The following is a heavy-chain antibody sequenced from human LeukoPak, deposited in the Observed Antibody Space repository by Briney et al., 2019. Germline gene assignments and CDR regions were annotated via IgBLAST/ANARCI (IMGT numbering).Heavy chain of an antibody. J-gene: IGHJ4*02. CDR2: IYPGDYDT. CDR3: ARQDTAMSY. Sequence: GESLKTSLHGSGYSFTSYWIGWVRPMPGKGLEWMGIIYPGDYDTRYSPSFQGQVTISADKSISTAYLQWSSLKASDTAMYYCARQDTAMSYWGQGTLVTVSS. D-gene: IGHD5-18*01. CDR1: GYSFTSYW. V-gene: IGHV5-51*01.